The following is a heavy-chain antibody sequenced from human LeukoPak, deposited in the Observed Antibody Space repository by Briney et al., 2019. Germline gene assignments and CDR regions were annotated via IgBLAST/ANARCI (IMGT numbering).Heavy chain of an antibody. CDR3: ARLRNYDSSGYYFEIDY. Sequence: GGSLRLSCTASGFTFNNYGMSWVRQAPGKGLEWVSGINWNAVRVGYADSVKGRFTISRDNAKNSLYLQMKSLRVEDTAFYYCARLRNYDSSGYYFEIDYWGQGTLVTVSS. V-gene: IGHV3-20*04. CDR2: INWNAVRV. J-gene: IGHJ4*02. CDR1: GFTFNNYG. D-gene: IGHD3-22*01.